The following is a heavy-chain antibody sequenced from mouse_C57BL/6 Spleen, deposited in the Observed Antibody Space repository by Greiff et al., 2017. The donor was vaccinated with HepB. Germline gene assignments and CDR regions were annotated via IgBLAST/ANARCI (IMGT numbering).Heavy chain of an antibody. V-gene: IGHV14-1*01. D-gene: IGHD2-4*01. CDR1: GFNIKDYY. CDR3: TRVYYDYDYAMDY. Sequence: VQLQQSGAELVRPGASVKLSCTASGFNIKDYYMHWVKQRPEQGLEWIGRIDPEDGDTEYAPKFQGKATMTADTSSNTAYLQLSSLTSEDTAVYYCTRVYYDYDYAMDYWGQGTSVTVSS. CDR2: IDPEDGDT. J-gene: IGHJ4*01.